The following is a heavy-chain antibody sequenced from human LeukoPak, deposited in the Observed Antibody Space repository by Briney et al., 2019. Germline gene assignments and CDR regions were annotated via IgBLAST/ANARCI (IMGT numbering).Heavy chain of an antibody. V-gene: IGHV4-59*01. CDR3: ARDRYYDILTGYYGFDP. CDR2: IYYSGST. D-gene: IGHD3-9*01. CDR1: GGSISSYY. J-gene: IGHJ5*02. Sequence: SETLSLTCTVSGGSISSYYWSWLRQPPGKGLEWIGYIYYSGSTNYNPSLKSRVTISGDTSKNQFSLKLSSVTAADTAVYYCARDRYYDILTGYYGFDPWGQGTLVTVSS.